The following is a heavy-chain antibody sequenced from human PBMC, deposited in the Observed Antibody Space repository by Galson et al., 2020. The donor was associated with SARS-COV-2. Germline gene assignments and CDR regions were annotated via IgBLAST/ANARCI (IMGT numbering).Heavy chain of an antibody. Sequence: SETLSLTCAVYGGYFSGYYWSWIRQPPGKGLEWIGEINHSGGTNYNPSLKSRVTISLDTSKNQFSLKLSSVTAADTAVYYCARAYYDRSAYPGVDAFDIWGQGTMVTVSS. CDR2: INHSGGT. J-gene: IGHJ3*02. CDR3: ARAYYDRSAYPGVDAFDI. CDR1: GGYFSGYY. V-gene: IGHV4-34*01. D-gene: IGHD3-22*01.